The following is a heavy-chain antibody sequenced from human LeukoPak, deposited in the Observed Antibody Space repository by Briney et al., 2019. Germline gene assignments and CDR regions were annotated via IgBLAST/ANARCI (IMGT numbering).Heavy chain of an antibody. D-gene: IGHD2-2*01. CDR3: ARGAGYCSSTSCLENNWFDP. Sequence: SQTLSLTCAVSGGSISSGGYSWSWIRQPPGKGLEWIGYIYHSGSTYYNPSLKSRVTISVDRSKNQFSLKPSSVTAADTAVYYCARGAGYCSSTSCLENNWFDPWGQGTLVTVSS. CDR1: GGSISSGGYS. CDR2: IYHSGST. V-gene: IGHV4-30-2*01. J-gene: IGHJ5*02.